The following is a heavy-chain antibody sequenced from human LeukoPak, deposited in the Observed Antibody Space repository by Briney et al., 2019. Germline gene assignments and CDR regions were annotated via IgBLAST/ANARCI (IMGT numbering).Heavy chain of an antibody. V-gene: IGHV3-23*01. D-gene: IGHD3-16*02. Sequence: GGSLRLSCAASGFTFGSYAMYWVRQAPGKGLEWVSGISGSGGSTFYADSVKGRFTISRDNSENTVYLQMNSLRDGDTALYYCAKDSPLSQGRHPYYFDYWGLGTLVTVSS. CDR2: ISGSGGST. J-gene: IGHJ4*02. CDR1: GFTFGSYA. CDR3: AKDSPLSQGRHPYYFDY.